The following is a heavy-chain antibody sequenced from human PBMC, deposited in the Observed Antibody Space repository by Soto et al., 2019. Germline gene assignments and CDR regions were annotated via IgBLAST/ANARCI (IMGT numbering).Heavy chain of an antibody. CDR3: ATSLSGYYYSY. J-gene: IGHJ4*02. D-gene: IGHD3-22*01. CDR1: GFTFSSYV. Sequence: EVPLVESGGDLVQPGGSLRLSCAASGFTFSSYVMMWVRQAPGKGLEWVSFIHNSRGTTYYADSVKGRFTISRDNAQNSLYLQMSSLRAEDTAVYYCATSLSGYYYSYWGQGTLVTVSS. V-gene: IGHV3-48*03. CDR2: IHNSRGTT.